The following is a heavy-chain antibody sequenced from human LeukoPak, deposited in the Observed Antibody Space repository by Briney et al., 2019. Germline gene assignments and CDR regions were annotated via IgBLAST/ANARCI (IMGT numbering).Heavy chain of an antibody. J-gene: IGHJ3*02. D-gene: IGHD1-1*01. Sequence: ASVKVSCKASGYTFTSYAMHWVRQAPGQGLEWMGWINPNSGGTNYAQKFQGWVTMTRDTSISTAYMELSRLRSDDTAVYYCARGLERLGDAFDIWGQGTMVTVSS. CDR2: INPNSGGT. CDR1: GYTFTSYA. CDR3: ARGLERLGDAFDI. V-gene: IGHV1-2*04.